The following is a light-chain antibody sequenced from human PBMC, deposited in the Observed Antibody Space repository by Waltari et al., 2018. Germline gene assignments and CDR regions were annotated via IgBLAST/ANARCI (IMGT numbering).Light chain of an antibody. CDR2: KAS. J-gene: IGKJ1*01. CDR3: QQFDTYPWT. CDR1: QSISRW. V-gene: IGKV1-5*03. Sequence: DIQITQSPSTLSASVGDRVTFTCRASQSISRWVACYQQKPGEARKLLIDKASRLGSEVPSRFSGSGSGPEFTRAVSSLQPDDFATYDCQQFDTYPWTFGQETKIDIK.